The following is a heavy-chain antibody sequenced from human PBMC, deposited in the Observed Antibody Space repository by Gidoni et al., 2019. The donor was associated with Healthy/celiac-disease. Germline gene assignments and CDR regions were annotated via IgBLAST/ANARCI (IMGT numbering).Heavy chain of an antibody. D-gene: IGHD6-19*01. CDR1: GFTFDDYT. CDR3: ANSGTRAVAGGY. V-gene: IGHV3-43*01. Sequence: EVQLVESGGVVVQPGGSLSLSCAASGFTFDDYTMHWVRQAPGKGLEWVSLISWDGGSTYYADSVKGRFTISRDNSKNSLYLQMNSLRTEDTALYYCANSGTRAVAGGYWGQGTLVTVSS. CDR2: ISWDGGST. J-gene: IGHJ4*02.